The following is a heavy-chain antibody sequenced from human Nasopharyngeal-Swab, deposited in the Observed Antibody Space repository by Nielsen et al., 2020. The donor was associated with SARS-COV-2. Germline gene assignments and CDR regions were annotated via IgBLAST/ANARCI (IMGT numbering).Heavy chain of an antibody. CDR2: INHSGST. CDR3: ARGRGSSPSRAYYYYMDV. V-gene: IGHV4-34*01. Sequence: WIRQPPGKGLEWIGEINHSGSTNYNPSLKNRVTISVDTSKNQFSLKLSSVTAADTAVYYCARGRGSSPSRAYYYYMDVWGKGTTVTVSS. D-gene: IGHD6-6*01. J-gene: IGHJ6*03.